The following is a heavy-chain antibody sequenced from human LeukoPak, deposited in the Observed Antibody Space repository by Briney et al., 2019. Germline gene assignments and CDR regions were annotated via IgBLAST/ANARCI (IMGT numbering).Heavy chain of an antibody. D-gene: IGHD3-22*01. CDR3: ARGSKFYFYDSAAFDI. CDR2: ISGYNDNT. Sequence: ASVKVSCKASGYIFTDYGISWVRQASGQGLEWVGWISGYNDNTNYAQNLQGRVTMTTDASTTTAYMELRSLTSDDTAVYYCARGSKFYFYDSAAFDIWGQGTMVTVSS. V-gene: IGHV1-18*01. J-gene: IGHJ3*02. CDR1: GYIFTDYG.